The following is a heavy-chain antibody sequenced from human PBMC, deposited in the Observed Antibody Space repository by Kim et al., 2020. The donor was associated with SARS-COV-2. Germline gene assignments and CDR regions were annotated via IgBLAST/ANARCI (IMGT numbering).Heavy chain of an antibody. D-gene: IGHD1-1*01. CDR3: ARAVTAGTTYGFDP. CDR2: IYYSGST. J-gene: IGHJ5*02. Sequence: SETLSLTCTVSGGSVSSGSYYWSWIPPPPGQGLVWIGYIYYSGSTNSTPSLKSLVTIAVDTSKNQLSLNLSSVTAADAAVYYCARAVTAGTTYGFDPWGQGTLVTVSS. CDR1: GGSVSSGSYY. V-gene: IGHV4-61*01.